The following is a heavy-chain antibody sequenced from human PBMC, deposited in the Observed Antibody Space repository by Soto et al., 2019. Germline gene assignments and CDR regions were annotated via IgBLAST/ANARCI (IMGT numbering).Heavy chain of an antibody. CDR1: GFTFSSYA. Sequence: QVQLVESGGGVVQPGRSLRLSCAASGFTFSSYAMHWVRQAPGKGLEWVAVISYDGSNKYYADSVKGRFTISRDNSKNTLYRQMTGLRAVYTGVYYGWRKKGSTTYLDYWGQGTLVTVSS. D-gene: IGHD1-26*01. V-gene: IGHV3-30-3*01. J-gene: IGHJ4*02. CDR3: WRKKGSTTYLDY. CDR2: ISYDGSNK.